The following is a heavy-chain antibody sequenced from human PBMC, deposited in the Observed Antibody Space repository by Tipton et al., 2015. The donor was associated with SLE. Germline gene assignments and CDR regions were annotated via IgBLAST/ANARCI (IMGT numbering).Heavy chain of an antibody. J-gene: IGHJ4*02. D-gene: IGHD4-23*01. CDR3: ARDFWGTAVAVMFDY. CDR1: GFTFSSYE. CDR2: ISSSGTTI. V-gene: IGHV3-48*03. Sequence: SLRLSCAASGFTFSSYEMSWVRQAPGKGLEWVSYISSSGTTIDYGDSLKGRFTISRDNAKNSLYLQMNSLRAEDTAVYYCARDFWGTAVAVMFDYCVEGTRVAVSS.